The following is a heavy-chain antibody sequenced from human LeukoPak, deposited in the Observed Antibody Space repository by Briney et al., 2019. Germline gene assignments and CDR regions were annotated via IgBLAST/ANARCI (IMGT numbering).Heavy chain of an antibody. J-gene: IGHJ4*02. D-gene: IGHD4-17*01. CDR1: GFTFSSYV. CDR3: AKDAPVQSYGDLPFDY. CDR2: ISGSGGST. Sequence: GGSLRLSCAASGFTFSSYVMSWVRQAPGKGLEWVSAISGSGGSTYHADSVKGRFTISRDNSKNTLYLQMNSLRAEDTAVYYCAKDAPVQSYGDLPFDYWGQGTLVTVSS. V-gene: IGHV3-23*01.